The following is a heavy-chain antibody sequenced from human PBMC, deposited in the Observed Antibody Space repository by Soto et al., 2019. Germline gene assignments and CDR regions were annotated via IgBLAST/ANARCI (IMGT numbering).Heavy chain of an antibody. CDR3: ARGGYRDFRDPYFAMDV. CDR1: GFSVTNHY. D-gene: IGHD1-26*01. V-gene: IGHV3-53*02. J-gene: IGHJ6*01. CDR2: FYSGGSS. Sequence: EVQLVETGGGLIQPGGSLRLSCAASGFSVTNHYMGWVRQAPGKGLEWVSIFYSGGSSYYADSVKGRFAISRDNSKNTLFLQMNTLRAEDTAVYYCARGGYRDFRDPYFAMDVWGQGTTVTVSS.